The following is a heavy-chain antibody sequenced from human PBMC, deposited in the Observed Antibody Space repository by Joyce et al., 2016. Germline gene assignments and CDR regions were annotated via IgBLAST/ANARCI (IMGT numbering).Heavy chain of an antibody. CDR3: ARGPGYCSTTTCSPGDGMDV. CDR1: GFTFSDYY. Sequence: QVQLVESGGGLVKPGGSLRLSCAASGFTFSDYYMSWIRQGPGKGLEWVSYFSSTGSTIYYADSVKGRFTMSRNNAKNSLYLQMNSLRAEDTAVYYCARGPGYCSTTTCSPGDGMDVWGQGTTVTVSS. J-gene: IGHJ6*02. CDR2: FSSTGSTI. V-gene: IGHV3-11*01. D-gene: IGHD2-2*01.